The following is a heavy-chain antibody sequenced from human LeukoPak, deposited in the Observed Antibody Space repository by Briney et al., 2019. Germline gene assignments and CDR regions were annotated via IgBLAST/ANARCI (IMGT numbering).Heavy chain of an antibody. D-gene: IGHD3-10*01. CDR1: GGSLSGYY. CDR3: ARHDSYALGSHPLDV. V-gene: IGHV4-59*08. J-gene: IGHJ6*02. Sequence: SETLSLTCPVSGGSLSGYYWSWIRLPPGKGLEWIAYIHYSGATNYNPSLRSRVTISEDTSKNQFFLKVNSVTATDTAVYFWARHDSYALGSHPLDVWGQGTTVIVSS. CDR2: IHYSGAT.